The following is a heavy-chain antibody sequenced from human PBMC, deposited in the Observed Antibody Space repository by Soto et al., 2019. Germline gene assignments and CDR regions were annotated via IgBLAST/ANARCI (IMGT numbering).Heavy chain of an antibody. V-gene: IGHV4-31*03. Sequence: QVQLQESCAGLVKPSQTLSLTCTVSGGSISSGDYYWSWIRQHPGKGLEWIGYIYYSGSTYYNPSLKSRVTISVDTSKNQFSLKLSSVTAADTAVYYCARWPQLEPRFDYWGQGTLVTVSS. CDR1: GGSISSGDYY. D-gene: IGHD1-1*01. CDR3: ARWPQLEPRFDY. J-gene: IGHJ4*02. CDR2: IYYSGST.